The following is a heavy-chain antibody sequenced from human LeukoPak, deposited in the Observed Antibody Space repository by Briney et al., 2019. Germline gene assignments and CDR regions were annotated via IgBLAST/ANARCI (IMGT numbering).Heavy chain of an antibody. CDR3: ARDANEPFDY. CDR2: VYYSGST. D-gene: IGHD1-1*01. J-gene: IGHJ4*02. CDR1: GGSLSSSSYY. V-gene: IGHV4-39*02. Sequence: SETLSLTCTVSGGSLSSSSYYWGWIRQPPGKGLEWIGSVYYSGSTYYNPSLKSRVTISVDTSKNQFSLKLSSVTAADTAVYYCARDANEPFDYWGQGTLVTVSS.